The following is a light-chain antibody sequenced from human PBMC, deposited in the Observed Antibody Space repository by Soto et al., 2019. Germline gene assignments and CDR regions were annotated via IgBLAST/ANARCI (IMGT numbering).Light chain of an antibody. V-gene: IGKV3-20*01. CDR2: RAS. Sequence: EIVLTQSPGTLSLSPGDRATLSCRASQSVSSIYLAWYQQKPGQAPRLLIYRASSRATGIPDRLSGSGSGTDFTLTISRLEPEDFAVYYCQQYGGSPPYTFGQGTKLEIK. J-gene: IGKJ2*01. CDR1: QSVSSIY. CDR3: QQYGGSPPYT.